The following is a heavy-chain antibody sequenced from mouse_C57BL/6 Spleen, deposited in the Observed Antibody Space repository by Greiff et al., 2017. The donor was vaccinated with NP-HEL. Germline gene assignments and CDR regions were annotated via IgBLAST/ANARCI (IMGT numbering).Heavy chain of an antibody. J-gene: IGHJ3*01. V-gene: IGHV14-4*01. Sequence: EVQLQQSGAELVRPGASVKLSCTASGFNIKDDYMHWVKQRPEQGLEWIGWIDPENGDTEYASKFQGKATITADTSSNTAYLQLSSLTSEDTAVYYCTHRAWLAYWGQGTLVTVSA. CDR3: THRAWLAY. CDR2: IDPENGDT. CDR1: GFNIKDDY.